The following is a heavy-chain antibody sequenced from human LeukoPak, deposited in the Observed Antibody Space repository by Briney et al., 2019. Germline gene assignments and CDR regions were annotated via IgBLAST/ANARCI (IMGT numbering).Heavy chain of an antibody. V-gene: IGHV1-2*02. D-gene: IGHD2-2*01. J-gene: IGHJ4*02. CDR3: ARANFLYCSSTTCLFDY. Sequence: ASVKLSCKASGYTLTYYYMHWVRQAPGQGFEWMGWINPNDGDTNYAKKFQSRVTMTRDTSISTAHMEVSRLRSDDTAVYYCARANFLYCSSTTCLFDYWGQGTLVTVSS. CDR2: INPNDGDT. CDR1: GYTLTYYY.